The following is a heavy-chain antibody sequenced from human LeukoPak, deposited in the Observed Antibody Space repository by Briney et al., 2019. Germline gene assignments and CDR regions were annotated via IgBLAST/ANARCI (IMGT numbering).Heavy chain of an antibody. J-gene: IGHJ3*02. D-gene: IGHD2-21*02. CDR1: GYSFTGYW. Sequence: GESLKISCKGSGYSFTGYWISWVRQMPGKGLEWMGRIDPSDSYTNYSPSFQGHVTISADKSISTAYLQWSSLKASDTAMYYCARGTGIVVVTATIWGQGTMVTVSS. CDR2: IDPSDSYT. CDR3: ARGTGIVVVTATI. V-gene: IGHV5-10-1*01.